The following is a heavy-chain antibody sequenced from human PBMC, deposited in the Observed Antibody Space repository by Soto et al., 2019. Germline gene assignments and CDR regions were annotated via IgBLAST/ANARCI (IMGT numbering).Heavy chain of an antibody. V-gene: IGHV3-53*01. J-gene: IGHJ3*01. CDR2: LYDLDGT. D-gene: IGHD4-17*01. Sequence: VQLVESGGGLIQPGGSLRLSCAAFGLTVIGKYYMAWVRQAPGKGLEWLSGLYDLDGTYYADSVKGRFITSGDSSKNIVYLQINDLRPDDTAVYYCASWHLREHAYDVWGQGTTVTVSS. CDR3: ASWHLREHAYDV. CDR1: GLTVIGKYY.